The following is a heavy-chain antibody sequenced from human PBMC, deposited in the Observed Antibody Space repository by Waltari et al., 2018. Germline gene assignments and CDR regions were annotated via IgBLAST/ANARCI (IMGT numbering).Heavy chain of an antibody. D-gene: IGHD3-10*01. CDR1: GYTFTSYA. V-gene: IGHV1-3*01. J-gene: IGHJ5*02. CDR2: INAGNGKT. CDR3: ARDRRVITMVRGVINWFDP. Sequence: QVQLVQSGAEVKKPGASVKVSCKASGYTFTSYAMHWVRQAPGQRLEWMGWINAGNGKTKYSQKFQGRVTITRDTSASTAYMELSSLRSEDTAVYYCARDRRVITMVRGVINWFDPWGQGTLVTVSS.